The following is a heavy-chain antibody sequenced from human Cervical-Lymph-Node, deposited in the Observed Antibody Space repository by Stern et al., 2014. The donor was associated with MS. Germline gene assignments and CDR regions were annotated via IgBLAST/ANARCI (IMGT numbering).Heavy chain of an antibody. J-gene: IGHJ4*02. Sequence: VQLVESGGAVVQPGRSLRLSCAASGFSFSNFGMHWVRQAPGKGLEWVAVIWSDGSFQYYGDSVEGRFSISRDNSQNTLYLQMNSLRVEDTAVYYCARGLSGEGRYFDYWGQGSLVTVSS. CDR1: GFSFSNFG. V-gene: IGHV3-33*08. CDR3: ARGLSGEGRYFDY. CDR2: IWSDGSFQ.